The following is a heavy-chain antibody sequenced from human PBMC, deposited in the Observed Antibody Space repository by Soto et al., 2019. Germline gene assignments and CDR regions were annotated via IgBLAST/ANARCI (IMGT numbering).Heavy chain of an antibody. CDR1: GFTFSSYG. D-gene: IGHD1-26*01. CDR2: ISFDETDK. J-gene: IGHJ4*02. Sequence: QVQLVESGGGVVQPGRSLRLSCAASGFTFSSYGMHWVRQAPGKGLEWVAFISFDETDKYYADSVKGRFTISRDNFKNTLYLKMNSLRAEDTAVYYCAKQGPGSGSSLASFDCWGQGTLVTVSS. V-gene: IGHV3-30*18. CDR3: AKQGPGSGSSLASFDC.